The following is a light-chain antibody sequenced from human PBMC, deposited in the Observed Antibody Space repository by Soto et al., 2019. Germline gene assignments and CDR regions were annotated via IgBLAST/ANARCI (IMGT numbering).Light chain of an antibody. CDR1: SSDIGDYNY. CDR2: DVS. CDR3: TSYTSSSTLPYV. Sequence: QSALTQPASVSGSPGQSITISCTGTSSDIGDYNYVSWYQQHPGKAPKLLIYDVSHRPSGVSNRFSGSKSGNTASLTISGLQAEDEADYYCTSYTSSSTLPYVFGTGTKLTV. V-gene: IGLV2-14*01. J-gene: IGLJ1*01.